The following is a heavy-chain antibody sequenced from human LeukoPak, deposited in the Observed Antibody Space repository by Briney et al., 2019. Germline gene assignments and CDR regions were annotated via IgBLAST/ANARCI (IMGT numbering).Heavy chain of an antibody. D-gene: IGHD1-26*01. CDR3: ARGRRVVGATYYFDY. Sequence: SETLSLTCAVYGGSFSGYYWSWIRQPPGKGLEWIGEINHSGSTNYNPSLKGRVTISVDTSKNQFSLKLSSVTAADTAVYYCARGRRVVGATYYFDYWGQGTLVTVSS. J-gene: IGHJ4*02. CDR1: GGSFSGYY. CDR2: INHSGST. V-gene: IGHV4-34*01.